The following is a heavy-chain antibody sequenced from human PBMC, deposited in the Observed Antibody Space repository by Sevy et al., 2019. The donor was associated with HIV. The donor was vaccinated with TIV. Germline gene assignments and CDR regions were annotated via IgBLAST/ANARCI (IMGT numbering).Heavy chain of an antibody. CDR2: IYYSGST. J-gene: IGHJ4*02. CDR1: GGSVSSGSYY. D-gene: IGHD1-1*01. CDR3: ARVYKSINY. V-gene: IGHV4-61*01. Sequence: SETLSLTCTVSGGSVSSGSYYWSWIRQPPGKGLEWIGYIYYSGSTNYNPSLKSRVTISVDTSKNQFSLKLSSVTAADTAVYYCARVYKSINYWGQGTLVTVSS.